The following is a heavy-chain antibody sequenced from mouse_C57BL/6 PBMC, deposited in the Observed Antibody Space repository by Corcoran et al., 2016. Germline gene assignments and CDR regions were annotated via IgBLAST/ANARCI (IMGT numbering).Heavy chain of an antibody. CDR1: GYTFTDYY. CDR2: INPNNGGT. Sequence: EVQLQQSGPELVNPGASVKISCQASGYTFTDYYMNWVKQSHGKSLEWIGDINPNNGGTSYNQKFKGKATLTVDKSSSTAYMELRSLTSEDSAVYYCARGWYSVDYGGQGTTLTVSS. J-gene: IGHJ2*01. CDR3: ARGWYSVDY. V-gene: IGHV1-26*01. D-gene: IGHD1-1*02.